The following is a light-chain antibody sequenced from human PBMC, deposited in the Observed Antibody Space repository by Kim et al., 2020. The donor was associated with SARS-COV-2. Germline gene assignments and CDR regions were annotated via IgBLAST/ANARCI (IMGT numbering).Light chain of an antibody. V-gene: IGKV3-15*01. CDR1: YSITSD. CDR3: QHQRT. Sequence: ATLSVTPGARATLSCRASYSITSDLAWYLQKSGQTPRLVIYGASTRATGIPARFTGSGSGTEFTLTISSLQSEDIGVYYCQHQRTFGQGTKVDIK. CDR2: GAS. J-gene: IGKJ1*01.